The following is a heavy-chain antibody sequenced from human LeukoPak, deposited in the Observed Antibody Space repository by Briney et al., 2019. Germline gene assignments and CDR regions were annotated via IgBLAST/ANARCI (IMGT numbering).Heavy chain of an antibody. V-gene: IGHV3-30*18. Sequence: GGSLRLSCAASGFTFSTYGIHWVRQAPGKGLEWVAVISYDGSNKYYADSVKYRFTISRDNSKNTLYLQMNSLRAEDTAVYYCAKTNILTNTNYYYYGMDVWGQGTTVTVSS. CDR3: AKTNILTNTNYYYYGMDV. CDR1: GFTFSTYG. D-gene: IGHD3-9*01. CDR2: ISYDGSNK. J-gene: IGHJ6*02.